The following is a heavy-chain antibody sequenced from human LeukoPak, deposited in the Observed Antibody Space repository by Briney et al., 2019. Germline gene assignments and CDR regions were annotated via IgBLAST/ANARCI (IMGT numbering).Heavy chain of an antibody. CDR3: ARGGGLDV. J-gene: IGHJ6*02. D-gene: IGHD3-16*01. Sequence: PGRSLRLSCAASGFTFSSYWMNWARQAPGKGLGWVASINHNGNVNYYVDSVKGRFTISRDNAKNSLYLQMSNLRAEDTAVYFCARGGGLDVWGQGATVTVSS. CDR2: INHNGNVN. CDR1: GFTFSSYW. V-gene: IGHV3-7*03.